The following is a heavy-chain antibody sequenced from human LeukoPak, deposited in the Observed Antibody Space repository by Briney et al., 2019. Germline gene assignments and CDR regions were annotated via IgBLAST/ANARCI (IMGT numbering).Heavy chain of an antibody. CDR2: ISGSGGST. V-gene: IGHV3-23*01. CDR1: GFIFSSYA. J-gene: IGHJ4*02. D-gene: IGHD2-2*01. Sequence: VGSLRLSCAASGFIFSSYAMSWLRQAPGKGLRWVSAISGSGGSTYYADSVKGRFTISRDNYKNTLYLHMNSLRAEDTAVYYCAKMVPDFDYWGQGTLVTVSS. CDR3: AKMVPDFDY.